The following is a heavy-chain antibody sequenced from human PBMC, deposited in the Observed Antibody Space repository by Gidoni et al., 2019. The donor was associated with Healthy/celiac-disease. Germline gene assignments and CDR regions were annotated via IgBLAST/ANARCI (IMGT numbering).Heavy chain of an antibody. CDR2: IWYDGSNK. D-gene: IGHD6-19*01. V-gene: IGHV3-33*01. J-gene: IGHJ3*02. Sequence: QPGRSLRVPCAASGFTFSSYGMHWVRQAPGKGLEWVAVIWYDGSNKYYADSVKGRFTISRDNSKNTLYLQMNSLRAEDTAVYYCARGAEQWLGPDDAFDIWGQGTMVTVSS. CDR1: GFTFSSYG. CDR3: ARGAEQWLGPDDAFDI.